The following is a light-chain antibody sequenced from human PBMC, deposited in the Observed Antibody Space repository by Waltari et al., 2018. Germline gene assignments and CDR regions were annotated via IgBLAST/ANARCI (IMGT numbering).Light chain of an antibody. CDR3: LQVNSFPRT. Sequence: DIQMSQSPSSVSASVGDRVTLTFRASQGIRSRFAWYQQKPGKAPQFLIADASSLHSGVPSRFSGSGSGTDFTLTISSLQPEDFATYYCLQVNSFPRTFGQGTKVEVK. V-gene: IGKV1-12*01. J-gene: IGKJ1*01. CDR2: DAS. CDR1: QGIRSR.